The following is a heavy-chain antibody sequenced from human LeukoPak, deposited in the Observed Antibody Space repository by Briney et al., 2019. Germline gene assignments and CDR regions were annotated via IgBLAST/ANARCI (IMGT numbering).Heavy chain of an antibody. D-gene: IGHD4-11*01. J-gene: IGHJ4*02. CDR2: VFHTGSS. CDR1: GYSISSGYY. Sequence: SETLSLTCAVSGYSISSGYYWGWIRQPPGKGPEWIGSVFHTGSSYYIPSLKSRVTISVDTSKNQFSLEVSSVTAADTAIYYCARGLSTTGHDYWGPGTLVTVSS. V-gene: IGHV4-38-2*01. CDR3: ARGLSTTGHDY.